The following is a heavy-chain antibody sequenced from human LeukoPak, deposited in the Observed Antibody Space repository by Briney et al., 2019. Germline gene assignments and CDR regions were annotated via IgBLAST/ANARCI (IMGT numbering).Heavy chain of an antibody. CDR1: GYTFTNYA. CDR2: INAANGHA. V-gene: IGHV1-3*03. D-gene: IGHD3-10*01. CDR3: ARGRGPPNTNRDFYFYYYMDV. Sequence: ASVKVSCKASGYTFTNYAIHWVRQAPGQRFEWMGWINAANGHAKYSQEFQDRITITRDTSATTAYMELNKLRSEDMARYYCARGRGPPNTNRDFYFYYYMDVWGTGTTVTVSS. J-gene: IGHJ6*03.